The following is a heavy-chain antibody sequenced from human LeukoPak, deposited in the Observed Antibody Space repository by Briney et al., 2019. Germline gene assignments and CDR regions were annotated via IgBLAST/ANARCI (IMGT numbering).Heavy chain of an antibody. Sequence: PSETLSLTCAVSGGSISSYYWSWIRQPPGKGLGWIGYIYYSGSTNYNLSLKSRVTISVDTSKNQFSLKLSSVTAADTAVYYCARGRGYSYGSLPFDYWGQGTLVTVSS. J-gene: IGHJ4*02. CDR1: GGSISSYY. V-gene: IGHV4-59*01. CDR3: ARGRGYSYGSLPFDY. D-gene: IGHD5-18*01. CDR2: IYYSGST.